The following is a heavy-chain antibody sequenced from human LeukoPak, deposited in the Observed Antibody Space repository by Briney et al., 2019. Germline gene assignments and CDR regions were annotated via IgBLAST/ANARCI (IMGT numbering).Heavy chain of an antibody. CDR1: GYTLTELS. V-gene: IGHV1-24*01. Sequence: ASVKVSCKVSGYTLTELSMHWVRQAPGKGLEWMGGFDPEDGETIYAQKFQGRVTMTEDTSTDTAYMELSSLRSEDTAVYYCATATTYYDILTEARGFDPWGQEPWSPSPQ. CDR2: FDPEDGET. CDR3: ATATTYYDILTEARGFDP. J-gene: IGHJ5*02. D-gene: IGHD3-9*01.